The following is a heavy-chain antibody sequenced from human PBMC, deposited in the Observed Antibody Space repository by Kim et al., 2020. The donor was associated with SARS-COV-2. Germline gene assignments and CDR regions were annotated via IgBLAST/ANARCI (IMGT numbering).Heavy chain of an antibody. CDR3: ANGYWFDP. CDR2: ISYDGSNK. CDR1: GFTFSSYG. V-gene: IGHV3-30*18. Sequence: GGSLRLSCAASGFTFSSYGMHWVRQAPGKGLEWVAVISYDGSNKYYADSVKGRFTISRDNSKNTLYLQMNSLRAEDTAVYYCANGYWFDPWGQGTLVTVSS. J-gene: IGHJ5*02.